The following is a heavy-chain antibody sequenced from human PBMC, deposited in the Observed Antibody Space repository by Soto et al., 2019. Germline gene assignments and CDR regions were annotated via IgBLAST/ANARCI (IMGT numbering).Heavy chain of an antibody. V-gene: IGHV1-24*01. D-gene: IGHD2-15*01. Sequence: ASVKVSCKVSGYTLTELSMHWVRQAPGKGLEWTGGFDPEDGETIYAQKFQGRVTMTEDTSTDTAYMELSSLRSEDTAVYYCATSPSGYCSGGSCYSDDYWGQGTLVTVSS. J-gene: IGHJ4*02. CDR3: ATSPSGYCSGGSCYSDDY. CDR2: FDPEDGET. CDR1: GYTLTELS.